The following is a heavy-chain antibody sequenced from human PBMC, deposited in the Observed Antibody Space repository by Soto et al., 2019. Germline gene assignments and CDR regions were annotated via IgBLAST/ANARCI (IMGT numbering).Heavy chain of an antibody. CDR1: GFTVSSNY. V-gene: IGHV3-53*01. Sequence: GGSLRLSCAASGFTVSSNYMSWVRQAPGKGLEWVSVIYSGGSTYYADSVKGRFTISRDNSKNTLYLQMNSLRAEDTAVYYCARVAEAVAGYYYYGMDVWGQGTTVTVSS. J-gene: IGHJ6*02. CDR3: ARVAEAVAGYYYYGMDV. CDR2: IYSGGST. D-gene: IGHD6-19*01.